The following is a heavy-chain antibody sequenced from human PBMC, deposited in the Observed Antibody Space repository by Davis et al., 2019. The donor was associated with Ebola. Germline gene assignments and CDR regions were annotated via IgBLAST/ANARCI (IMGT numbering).Heavy chain of an antibody. CDR1: GFTVRSNY. Sequence: GGSLRLSCAVSGFTVRSNYMSWVRQAPGKGLEWVSIIHSGGSTYYADSVKGRFTISRDNSKNTLYLQMNSLRAEDTAVYYCARDRTYYYYGMDVWGQGTTVTVSS. CDR3: ARDRTYYYYGMDV. D-gene: IGHD1-7*01. V-gene: IGHV3-66*01. J-gene: IGHJ6*02. CDR2: IHSGGST.